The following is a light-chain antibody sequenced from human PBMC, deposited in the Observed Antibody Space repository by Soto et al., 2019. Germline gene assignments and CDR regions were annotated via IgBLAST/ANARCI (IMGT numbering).Light chain of an antibody. Sequence: QSALTQPASVSGSPGQSITIYCTGTISDIGGYNFISWYQHHPGKAPKLVIYDVNNRPSGISYRFSGSKSGNTASLTISGLQAEVEADYYCASYPRTTTLVFGGGTKLTVL. CDR2: DVN. J-gene: IGLJ2*01. V-gene: IGLV2-14*01. CDR1: ISDIGGYNF. CDR3: ASYPRTTTLV.